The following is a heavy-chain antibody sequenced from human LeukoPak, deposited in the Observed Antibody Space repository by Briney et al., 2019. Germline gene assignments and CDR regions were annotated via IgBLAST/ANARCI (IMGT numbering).Heavy chain of an antibody. Sequence: SETLSLTCAVSGGSISSYYWSWIRQPAGEGVEWSGRPSATQRPHYNPSPKNRLIMSVETSNNHFSMKLSSVTAADTAAYYCATNQGYRGHYYYYMDVWGKGTTVTVSS. CDR3: ATNQGYRGHYYYYMDV. J-gene: IGHJ6*03. CDR2: PSATQRP. V-gene: IGHV4-4*07. CDR1: GGSISSYY. D-gene: IGHD5-12*01.